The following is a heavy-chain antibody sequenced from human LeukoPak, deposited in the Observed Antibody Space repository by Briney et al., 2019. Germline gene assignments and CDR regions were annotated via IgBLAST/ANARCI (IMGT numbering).Heavy chain of an antibody. CDR3: ARGIDYGWLDP. CDR2: IKQDGSER. D-gene: IGHD4-17*01. V-gene: IGHV3-7*01. Sequence: PGGSLRLSCAASGFIFSNYGMSWVRQAPGKGLEWVAHIKQDGSERFYMDSVKGRFTISRDNAKNSLHLQMNGLRAEDTGVFYCARGIDYGWLDPWGQGTLVTVSS. CDR1: GFIFSNYG. J-gene: IGHJ5*02.